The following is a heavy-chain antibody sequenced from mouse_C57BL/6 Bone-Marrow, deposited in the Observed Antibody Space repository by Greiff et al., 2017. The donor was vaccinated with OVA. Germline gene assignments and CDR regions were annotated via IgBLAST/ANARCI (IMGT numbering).Heavy chain of an antibody. CDR2: IWRGGST. V-gene: IGHV2-5*01. Sequence: VQGVESGPGLVQPSQSLSITCTVSGFSLTSYGVHWVRQSPGKGLEWLGVIWRGGSTDYNAAFMSRLSITKDNSKSQVFFKMNSLQADDTAIYYCAAYYYGSSYGYWYFDVWGTGTTVTVSS. D-gene: IGHD1-1*01. CDR1: GFSLTSYG. CDR3: AAYYYGSSYGYWYFDV. J-gene: IGHJ1*03.